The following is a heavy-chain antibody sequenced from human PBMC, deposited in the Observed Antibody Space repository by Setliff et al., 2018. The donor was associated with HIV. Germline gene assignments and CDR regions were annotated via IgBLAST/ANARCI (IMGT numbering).Heavy chain of an antibody. V-gene: IGHV4-59*01. J-gene: IGHJ6*03. CDR1: GGSISTYY. CDR2: VYYSGIT. CDR3: ARDDRYSSGHYENYYYMDV. D-gene: IGHD5-18*01. Sequence: SETLSLTCTVSGGSISTYYWSWIRQPPGKGLEWIGCVYYSGITNYNPSLMSRVTISVDTSRNQFSLKLASVTAADTAVYYCARDDRYSSGHYENYYYMDVWGKGTTVTVSS.